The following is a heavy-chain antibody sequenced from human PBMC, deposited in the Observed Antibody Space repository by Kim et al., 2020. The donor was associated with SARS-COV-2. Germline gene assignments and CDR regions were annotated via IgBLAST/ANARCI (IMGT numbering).Heavy chain of an antibody. D-gene: IGHD3-22*01. Sequence: SETLSLTCAVYGGSFSGYYWSWIRQPPGKGLEWIGEINHSGSTNYNPSLKSRVTISVDTSKNQFSLKLSSVTAADTAVYYCAGGLNYYDSSGYYGWFDPWGQGTLFTGSS. J-gene: IGHJ5*02. CDR1: GGSFSGYY. V-gene: IGHV4-34*01. CDR2: INHSGST. CDR3: AGGLNYYDSSGYYGWFDP.